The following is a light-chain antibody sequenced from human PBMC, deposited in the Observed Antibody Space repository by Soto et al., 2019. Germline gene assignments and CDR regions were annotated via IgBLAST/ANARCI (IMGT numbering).Light chain of an antibody. CDR3: QVSANWPRP. V-gene: IGKV3-15*01. Sequence: THSTTTLSVSPGERATLSCRASQSVSSNLAWYQQKPGQAPRLLIYGASTRATGIPARFSGSGSGTEFTLTISILQAEDCVVYCCQVSANWPRPFAQGSNVDIK. CDR2: GAS. J-gene: IGKJ1*01. CDR1: QSVSSN.